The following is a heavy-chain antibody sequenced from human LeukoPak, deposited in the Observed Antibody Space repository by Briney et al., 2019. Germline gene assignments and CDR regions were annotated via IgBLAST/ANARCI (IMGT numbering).Heavy chain of an antibody. V-gene: IGHV3-7*01. Sequence: GGSLRLSCAASGFTFGTYWMTWVRQAPGKGLEWVANIKQDGSEKYYVDSVKGRFTISRDNAKNSLYLQMNSLRAEDTAVYYCARARPKNPFDCWGQGTVVTVSS. D-gene: IGHD2/OR15-2a*01. CDR1: GFTFGTYW. J-gene: IGHJ4*02. CDR2: IKQDGSEK. CDR3: ARARPKNPFDC.